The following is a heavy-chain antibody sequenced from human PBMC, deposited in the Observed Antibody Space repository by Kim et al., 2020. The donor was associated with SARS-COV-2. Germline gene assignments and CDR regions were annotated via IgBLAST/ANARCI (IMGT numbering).Heavy chain of an antibody. CDR2: ISYDGSNK. Sequence: GGSLRLSCAASGFTFSSYGMHWVRQAPGKGLEWVAVISYDGSNKYYADSVKGRFTISRDHSKNTLYLQMNSLRAEDTAVYYCAKGKGYSDGTGYGGQGTL. CDR1: GFTFSSYG. D-gene: IGHD5-18*01. J-gene: IGHJ4*02. V-gene: IGHV3-30*18. CDR3: AKGKGYSDGTGY.